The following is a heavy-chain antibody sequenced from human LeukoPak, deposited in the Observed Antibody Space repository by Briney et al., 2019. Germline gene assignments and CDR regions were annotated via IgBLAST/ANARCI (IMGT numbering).Heavy chain of an antibody. D-gene: IGHD6-13*01. CDR3: ARVGSSSWSNYYYGMDV. Sequence: SETLSLTCTVSGGSVSSGSYYWSWIQQPPGKGLEWIGYMSYSGSTNYNPSLKSRVTISVDTSKNQFSLKLSSVTAADTAVYYCARVGSSSWSNYYYGMDVWGQGTTVTVSS. CDR2: MSYSGST. V-gene: IGHV4-61*01. CDR1: GGSVSSGSYY. J-gene: IGHJ6*02.